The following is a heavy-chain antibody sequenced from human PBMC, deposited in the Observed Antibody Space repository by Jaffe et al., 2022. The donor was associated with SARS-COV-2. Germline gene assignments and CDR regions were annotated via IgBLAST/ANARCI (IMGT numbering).Heavy chain of an antibody. D-gene: IGHD2-15*01. V-gene: IGHV3-30-3*01. CDR1: GFTFSSYA. J-gene: IGHJ4*02. CDR2: ISYDGSNK. Sequence: QVQLVESGGGVVQPGRSLRLSCAASGFTFSSYAMHWVRQAPGKGLEWVAVISYDGSNKYYADSVKGRFTISRDNSKNTLYLQMNSLRAEDTAVYYCAREGEIYCSGGSCYFDYWGQGTLVTVSS. CDR3: AREGEIYCSGGSCYFDY.